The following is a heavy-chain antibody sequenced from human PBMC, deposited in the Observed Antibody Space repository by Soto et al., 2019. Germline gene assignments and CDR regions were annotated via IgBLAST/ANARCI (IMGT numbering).Heavy chain of an antibody. D-gene: IGHD3-3*01. Sequence: EVQLVESGGGLVKPGGSLRLSCAASGFTFSSYSMNWVRQAPGKGLEWVSSISSSSSYIYYADSVKGRFTISRDNAKNSLYLQMNSLRAEDTAVYYCARDSAFGITIFGVVKGNYYYYGMDVWGQGTTVTVSS. CDR2: ISSSSSYI. CDR1: GFTFSSYS. CDR3: ARDSAFGITIFGVVKGNYYYYGMDV. J-gene: IGHJ6*02. V-gene: IGHV3-21*01.